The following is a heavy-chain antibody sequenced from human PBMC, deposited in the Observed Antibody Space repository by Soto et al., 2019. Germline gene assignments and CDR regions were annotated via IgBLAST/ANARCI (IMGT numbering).Heavy chain of an antibody. CDR2: IYYSGST. Sequence: SETLSLTCTVSGGSVSSGSYYWSWIRQPPGKGLEWIGYIYYSGSTNYNPSLKSRVTISVDTSKNQFSLKLSSVTAADTAVYYCARDLGYCSGGSCYLTHFDYWGQGPLVTVSS. V-gene: IGHV4-61*01. CDR3: ARDLGYCSGGSCYLTHFDY. J-gene: IGHJ4*02. CDR1: GGSVSSGSYY. D-gene: IGHD2-15*01.